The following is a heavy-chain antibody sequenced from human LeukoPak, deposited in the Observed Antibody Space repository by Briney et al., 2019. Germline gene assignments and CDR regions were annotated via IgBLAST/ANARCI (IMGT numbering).Heavy chain of an antibody. D-gene: IGHD4-17*01. CDR1: GFTFNNYA. CDR3: ARDYADYVGYFFFDY. V-gene: IGHV3-23*01. Sequence: HPGGSLRLSCAAPGFTFNNYAMNWVRQAPGKGLEWVSSISGGGETTYYADSAKGRFTISRDNSQNTLYLQMNSLRAEDTAVYYCARDYADYVGYFFFDYWGQGTLVTVSS. CDR2: ISGGGETT. J-gene: IGHJ4*02.